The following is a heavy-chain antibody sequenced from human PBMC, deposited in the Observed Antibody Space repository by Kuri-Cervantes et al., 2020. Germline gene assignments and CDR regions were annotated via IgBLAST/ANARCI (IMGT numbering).Heavy chain of an antibody. Sequence: GESLKISCAASGFTFSSYAMSWVRQAPGKGLEWVSYISSSSRTIYYADSVKGRFTISRDNAKNSLYLQMNSLSAEDTAVYYCARNSYDFWSGYGWGSKDYWGQGTLVTVSS. V-gene: IGHV3-48*04. CDR2: ISSSSRTI. CDR3: ARNSYDFWSGYGWGSKDY. CDR1: GFTFSSYA. J-gene: IGHJ4*02. D-gene: IGHD3-3*01.